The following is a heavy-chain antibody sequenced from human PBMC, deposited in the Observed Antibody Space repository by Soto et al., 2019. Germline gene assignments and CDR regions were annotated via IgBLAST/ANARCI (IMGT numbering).Heavy chain of an antibody. CDR1: GFTFSSYA. Sequence: GGSLRLSCAASGFTFSSYAMSWVRQAPGKGLEWVSAISGSGGSTYYADSVKGRFTISRDDSENTLYLQMNSLRAEDTAVYYCTKHLGIRLVVAATEYFQHWGQG. J-gene: IGHJ1*01. CDR3: TKHLGIRLVVAATEYFQH. CDR2: ISGSGGST. D-gene: IGHD2-15*01. V-gene: IGHV3-23*01.